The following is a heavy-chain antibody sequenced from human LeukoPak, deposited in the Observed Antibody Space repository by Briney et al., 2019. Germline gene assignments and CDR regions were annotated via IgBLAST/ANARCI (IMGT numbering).Heavy chain of an antibody. CDR3: AVEFLGYGSGSYFDY. CDR1: GGSISSSSYY. D-gene: IGHD3-10*01. V-gene: IGHV4-39*01. J-gene: IGHJ4*02. CDR2: IYSGST. Sequence: SETLSLTCTVSGGSISSSSYYWGWIRQPPGKGLEWIGSIYSGSTYYNPSLKSRVTISVDTSKNQFSLKLSSVTAADTAVYYCAVEFLGYGSGSYFDYWGQGTLVTVSS.